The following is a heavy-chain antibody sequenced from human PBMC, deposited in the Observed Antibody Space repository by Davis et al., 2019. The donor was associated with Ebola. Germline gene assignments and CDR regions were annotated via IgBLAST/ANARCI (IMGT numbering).Heavy chain of an antibody. CDR3: ATVVRFLEWLSLFDP. Sequence: ASVKVSCKASGYTFTGYYMHWVRQAPGQGLEWMGWINPNSGGTNYAQKFQGWVTMTRDTSISTAYMELSRLRSDDTAVYYCATVVRFLEWLSLFDPWGQGTLVTVSS. J-gene: IGHJ5*02. CDR2: INPNSGGT. CDR1: GYTFTGYY. V-gene: IGHV1-2*04. D-gene: IGHD3-3*01.